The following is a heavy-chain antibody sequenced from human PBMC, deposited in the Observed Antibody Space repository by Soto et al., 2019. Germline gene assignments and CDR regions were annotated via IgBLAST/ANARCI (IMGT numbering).Heavy chain of an antibody. Sequence: EVQLVESGGGLVQPGGSLRLSCAASGFTFSNYWMNWVRQAPGKGLEWVANIKQDGSEIYYVDSVKGRFTISRDNAKNSRDLERNRLEAKHTAVYLCAGDFSRWSSSLEYYFDYWGQGGLVTVSS. CDR3: AGDFSRWSSSLEYYFDY. D-gene: IGHD6-13*01. CDR2: IKQDGSEI. CDR1: GFTFSNYW. J-gene: IGHJ4*02. V-gene: IGHV3-7*01.